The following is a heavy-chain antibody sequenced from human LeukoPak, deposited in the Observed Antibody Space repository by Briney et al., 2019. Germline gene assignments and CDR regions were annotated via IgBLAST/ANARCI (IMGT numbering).Heavy chain of an antibody. J-gene: IGHJ3*02. D-gene: IGHD6-13*01. CDR1: GFTLSSYS. CDR3: ARVRGLDSSSWYIGAFDI. Sequence: GGSLRLSCAASGFTLSSYSMNWVRQAPGKGLEWVSSISSSSSYIYYADSVKGRFTISRDNARNSLYLQMNSLRAEDTAAYYCARVRGLDSSSWYIGAFDIWGQGTMVTVSS. CDR2: ISSSSSYI. V-gene: IGHV3-21*01.